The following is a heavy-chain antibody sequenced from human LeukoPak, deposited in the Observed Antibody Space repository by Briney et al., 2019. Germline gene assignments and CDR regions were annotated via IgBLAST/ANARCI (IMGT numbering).Heavy chain of an antibody. CDR3: ASCWYSSSWYFENWFDP. V-gene: IGHV1-2*02. J-gene: IGHJ5*02. CDR1: GYTFTGYY. CDR2: INPNSGGT. Sequence: ASVKVSCKASGYTFTGYYMHWVRQAPGQGPEWMGWINPNSGGTNYAQKFQGRVTMTRDTSISTAYMELSRLRSDDTAVYYCASCWYSSSWYFENWFDPWGQGTLVTVSS. D-gene: IGHD6-13*01.